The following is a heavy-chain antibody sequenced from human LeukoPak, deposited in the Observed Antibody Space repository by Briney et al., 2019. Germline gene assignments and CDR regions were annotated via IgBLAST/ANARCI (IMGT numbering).Heavy chain of an antibody. Sequence: GGSLRLSCAASGFTFSSYSMNWVRQAPGKGLEWVSSISSSSSYIYYADSVKGRFTISRDNSKNTLYLQMNSLRAEDTAVYYCARANSGYCSGGSCYSYYYYGMDVWGQGTTVTVSS. D-gene: IGHD2-15*01. J-gene: IGHJ6*02. CDR2: ISSSSSYI. CDR1: GFTFSSYS. CDR3: ARANSGYCSGGSCYSYYYYGMDV. V-gene: IGHV3-21*01.